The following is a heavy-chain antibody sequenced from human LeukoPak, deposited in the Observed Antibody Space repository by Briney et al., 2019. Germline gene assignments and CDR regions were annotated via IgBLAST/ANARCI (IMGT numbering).Heavy chain of an antibody. J-gene: IGHJ6*02. CDR3: ARDVGRYGMDV. CDR1: GYTFSDYA. Sequence: GASVKVSCKASGYTFSDYAMHWVRQAPGQRLEWMGWINAGNGKTKYSQKFQGRVTITRDTSATTAYMELSSLRSEDTAVYYCARDVGRYGMDVWGQGTTATVSS. V-gene: IGHV1-3*01. D-gene: IGHD1-26*01. CDR2: INAGNGKT.